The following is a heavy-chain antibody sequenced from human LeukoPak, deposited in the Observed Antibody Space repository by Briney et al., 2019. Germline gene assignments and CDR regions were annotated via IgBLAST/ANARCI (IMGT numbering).Heavy chain of an antibody. V-gene: IGHV3-64*01. D-gene: IGHD5-18*01. J-gene: IGHJ4*02. CDR1: GFTFSSYS. CDR3: ARAPRGYHYYFDY. Sequence: GGSLRLSCAASGFTFSSYSMNWVRQAPGKGLEYVSAISSNGGSTYYANSVKGRFTIPRDNSKNTLYLQMGSLRAEDMAVYYCARAPRGYHYYFDYWGQGTLVTVSS. CDR2: ISSNGGST.